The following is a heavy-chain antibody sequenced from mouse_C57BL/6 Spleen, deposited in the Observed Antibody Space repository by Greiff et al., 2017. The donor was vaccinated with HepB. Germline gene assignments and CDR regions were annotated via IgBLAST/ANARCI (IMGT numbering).Heavy chain of an antibody. CDR3: ARATSYYYGSSYWYFDV. CDR2: INPNNGGT. V-gene: IGHV1-18*01. Sequence: EVQLQQSGPELVKPGASVKIPCKASGYTFTDYNMDWVKQSHGKSLEWIGDINPNNGGTIYNQKFKGKATLTVDKSSSTAYMELRSLTSEDTAVYYCARATSYYYGSSYWYFDVWGTGTTVTVSS. CDR1: GYTFTDYN. D-gene: IGHD1-1*01. J-gene: IGHJ1*03.